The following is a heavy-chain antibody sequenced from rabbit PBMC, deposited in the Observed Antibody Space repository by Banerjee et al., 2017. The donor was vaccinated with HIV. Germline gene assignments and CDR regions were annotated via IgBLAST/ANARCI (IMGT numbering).Heavy chain of an antibody. Sequence: QSLEESGGDLVKPGASLTLTCTASGFSFSSTYYMCWVRQAPGKGLEWIGCIYTVSSGITYYASGAKGRFTISKTSSTTVTLQMTSLTAADTATYFCARDRGLMVMLGFNLWGPGTLVPVS. CDR2: IYTVSSGIT. D-gene: IGHD6-1*01. J-gene: IGHJ4*01. CDR3: ARDRGLMVMLGFNL. V-gene: IGHV1S40*01. CDR1: GFSFSSTYY.